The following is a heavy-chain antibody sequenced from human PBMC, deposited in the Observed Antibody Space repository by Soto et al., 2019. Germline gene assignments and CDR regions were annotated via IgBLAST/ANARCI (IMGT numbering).Heavy chain of an antibody. CDR3: ARVFAVVVPAANKGGMGWFDP. D-gene: IGHD2-2*01. J-gene: IGHJ5*02. CDR1: GGSISSGGYS. V-gene: IGHV4-30-2*01. Sequence: PSETLSLTCAVSGGSISSGGYSWSWIRQPPGKGLEWIGYIYHSGSTYYNPSLKSRVTTSVDRSKNQFSLKLSSVTAADTAVYYCARVFAVVVPAANKGGMGWFDPWGQGTLVTVSS. CDR2: IYHSGST.